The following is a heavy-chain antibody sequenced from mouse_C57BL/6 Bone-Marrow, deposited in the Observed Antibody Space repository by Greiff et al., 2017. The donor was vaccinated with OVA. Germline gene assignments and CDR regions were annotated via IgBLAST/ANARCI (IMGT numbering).Heavy chain of an antibody. CDR3: AMRGITTVVASDWYFDV. CDR2: FHPYNDDT. CDR1: GYTFTTYP. V-gene: IGHV1-47*01. Sequence: QVQLQQSGAELVKPGASVKMSCKASGYTFTTYPIEWMKQNHGKRLEWIGNFHPYNDDTKYNEKFKGKATLTVEKSSSTVYLELSRLTSDDSAVYYCAMRGITTVVASDWYFDVWGTGTTVTVSS. J-gene: IGHJ1*03. D-gene: IGHD1-1*01.